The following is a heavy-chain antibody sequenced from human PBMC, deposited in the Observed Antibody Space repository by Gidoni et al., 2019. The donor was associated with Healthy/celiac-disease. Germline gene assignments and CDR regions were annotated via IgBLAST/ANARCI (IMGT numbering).Heavy chain of an antibody. V-gene: IGHV3-23*04. CDR2: ISGSGGST. D-gene: IGHD5-18*01. CDR1: GFTFSSYA. J-gene: IGHJ4*02. Sequence: EVQLVESGGGLVPPGGSLRLSCAASGFTFSSYAISWVRQAPGKGLEWVSAISGSGGSTYYADSVKGRFTISRDNSKNTLYLQMNSLRAEDTAVYYCAKWVRYSYDNDYWGQGTLVTVSS. CDR3: AKWVRYSYDNDY.